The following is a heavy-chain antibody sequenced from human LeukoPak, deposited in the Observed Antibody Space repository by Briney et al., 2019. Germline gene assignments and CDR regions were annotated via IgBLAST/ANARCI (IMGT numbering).Heavy chain of an antibody. V-gene: IGHV3-11*06. CDR2: ISQTGSFT. CDR3: ARDRWTPAVTAWLGLYYYYGMDV. CDR1: GFTFSDDY. J-gene: IGHJ6*02. Sequence: GGSLRLSCAASGFTFSDDYMNWIRQVPGKGLEWVSYISQTGSFTTYADSVKGRFTISRDNAKNSLYLQMHSLRADDTAVYYCARDRWTPAVTAWLGLYYYYGMDVWGQGTTVTVSS. D-gene: IGHD2-21*02.